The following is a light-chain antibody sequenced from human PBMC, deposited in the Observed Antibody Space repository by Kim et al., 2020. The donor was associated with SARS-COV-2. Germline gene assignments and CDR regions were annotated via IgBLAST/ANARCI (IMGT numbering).Light chain of an antibody. CDR2: GAS. CDR3: QQYGSSPPT. V-gene: IGKV3-20*01. J-gene: IGKJ1*01. CDR1: QSISSNY. Sequence: IVLTQSPGTLSLSPGERATLSCRTSQSISSNYLAWYQHRPGQAPRLVLSGASSLATGIPERFSGDGSGTEFTLIITKLEPEDFAMYYCQQYGSSPPTFGQGTKVDIK.